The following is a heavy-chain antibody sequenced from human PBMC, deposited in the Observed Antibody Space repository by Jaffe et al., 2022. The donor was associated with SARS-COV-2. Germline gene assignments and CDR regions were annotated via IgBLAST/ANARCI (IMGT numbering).Heavy chain of an antibody. V-gene: IGHV3-48*01. J-gene: IGHJ4*02. CDR2: ISSSGSTI. D-gene: IGHD3-22*01. CDR3: ARDSYYFDSSGYHGVPFDY. Sequence: EAQLAESGGGLVQPGGSLRLSCAASGVTFSPFNMNWVRQAPGKGLEWLASISSSGSTIQYADFVKGRFTISRDNAKNSLYLQLDSLRAEDTATYYCARDSYYFDSSGYHGVPFDYWGQGTLVTVSS. CDR1: GVTFSPFN.